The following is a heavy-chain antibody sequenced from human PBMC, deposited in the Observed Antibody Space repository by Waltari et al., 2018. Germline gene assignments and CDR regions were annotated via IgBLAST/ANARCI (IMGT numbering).Heavy chain of an antibody. CDR3: AKEPRA. CDR2: IFGSGDST. CDR1: GFTFSSNA. J-gene: IGHJ6*04. V-gene: IGHV3-23*01. Sequence: EVQPLESGGGLVQPGGSLRLSCAAYGFTFSSNAMNWVRQAPGKGLEWVSAIFGSGDSTYYADSVKGRLTISRDNSKNTLYLQMNSLRADDTAVYYCAKEPRAWGKGTTVTVSS.